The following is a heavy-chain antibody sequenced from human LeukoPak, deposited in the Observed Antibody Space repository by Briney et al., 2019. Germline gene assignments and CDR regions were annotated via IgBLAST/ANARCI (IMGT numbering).Heavy chain of an antibody. CDR1: GGSISGSH. Sequence: PSETLSLTCTVSGGSISGSHWSWIRQSPGKGLEWLGFIDYSGSTSSNPSLKGRVAVSIGFSNNQLSLKLTSVTAADTAVYYCARAPDYDSSGIFDYWGQGTLVTVSS. V-gene: IGHV4-59*01. CDR3: ARAPDYDSSGIFDY. D-gene: IGHD3-22*01. J-gene: IGHJ4*02. CDR2: IDYSGST.